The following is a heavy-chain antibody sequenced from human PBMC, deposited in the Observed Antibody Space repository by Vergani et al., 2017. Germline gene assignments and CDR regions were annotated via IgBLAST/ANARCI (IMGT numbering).Heavy chain of an antibody. D-gene: IGHD2-15*01. Sequence: QVQLVESGGGLVKPGGSLRLSCAASGFTFSDYYMSWIRQAPGKGLEWVSYISSSSSYTNYADSVKGRFTISRDNAKNSLYLQMNSLRAEDTAVYYCAKALVVVVAAADYWGQGTLVTVSS. CDR1: GFTFSDYY. J-gene: IGHJ4*02. V-gene: IGHV3-11*05. CDR3: AKALVVVVAAADY. CDR2: ISSSSSYT.